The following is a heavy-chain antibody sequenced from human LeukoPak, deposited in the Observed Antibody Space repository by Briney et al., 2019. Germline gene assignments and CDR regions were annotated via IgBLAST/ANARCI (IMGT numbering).Heavy chain of an antibody. J-gene: IGHJ4*02. CDR3: ARPIAAAGTSFDY. V-gene: IGHV5-51*01. CDR1: GYSFTSYW. CDR2: IYPGDSDT. D-gene: IGHD6-13*01. Sequence: GESLKISCKGSGYSFTSYWIGWVRQMPGKGPEWMGIIYPGDSDTRYSPSFQGQVTISADKSISTAYLQWSSLKASDTAMYYCARPIAAAGTSFDYWGQGTLVTVSS.